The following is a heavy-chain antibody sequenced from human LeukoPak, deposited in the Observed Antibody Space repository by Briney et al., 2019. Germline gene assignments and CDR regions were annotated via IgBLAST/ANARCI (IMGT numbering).Heavy chain of an antibody. Sequence: PGGSLRLSCEASGFTFSIYAMSWVRQAPGKGLEWVSALNGGGDYTYYAASVKGRFTISRDNSKNTLFLQMSSLRVEDTAVYYCAKGRGTTIFGVAQSDYWGQGTLVTVSS. V-gene: IGHV3-23*01. CDR2: LNGGGDYT. CDR1: GFTFSIYA. D-gene: IGHD3-3*01. J-gene: IGHJ4*02. CDR3: AKGRGTTIFGVAQSDY.